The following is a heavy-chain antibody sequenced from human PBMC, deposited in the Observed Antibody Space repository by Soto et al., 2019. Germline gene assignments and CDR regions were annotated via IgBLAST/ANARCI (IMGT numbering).Heavy chain of an antibody. Sequence: ASVKVSCKAYGYTFTSYGISWVRQAPGQGLEWMGWINGYNGNTDYPQKVQGRVTMTTDTSTSTAYMELRSLRSDDTAVYYCARDGSAPYYYYGMDVWGQGTTVPVS. CDR1: GYTFTSYG. CDR3: ARDGSAPYYYYGMDV. J-gene: IGHJ6*02. V-gene: IGHV1-18*01. CDR2: INGYNGNT. D-gene: IGHD6-19*01.